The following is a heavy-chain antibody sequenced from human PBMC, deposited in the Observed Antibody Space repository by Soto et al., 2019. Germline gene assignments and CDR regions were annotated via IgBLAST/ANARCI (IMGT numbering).Heavy chain of an antibody. CDR1: GGSVSSGSYY. Sequence: SETLSLTCTVSGGSVSSGSYYWSWIRQSPGKGLEWIGYIYNSGSTNYNPSLKSRVTISIDTSKNQFSLKLSSVTAADTTVYYCARDRGIGAAGSWGQGILVTVS. J-gene: IGHJ5*02. CDR2: IYNSGST. V-gene: IGHV4-61*01. D-gene: IGHD6-13*01. CDR3: ARDRGIGAAGS.